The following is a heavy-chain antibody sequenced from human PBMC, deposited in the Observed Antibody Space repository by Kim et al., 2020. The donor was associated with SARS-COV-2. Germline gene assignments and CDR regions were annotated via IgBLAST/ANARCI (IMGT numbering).Heavy chain of an antibody. CDR1: GGSISSYY. D-gene: IGHD3-22*01. CDR3: ARMGLPRWLSPEGWFDP. J-gene: IGHJ5*02. Sequence: SETLSLTCTVSGGSISSYYWSWIRQPPGKGLEWIGYIYYSGSTNYNPSLKSRVTISVDTSKNQFSLKLSSVTAADTAVYYCARMGLPRWLSPEGWFDPWGQGTLVTVSS. CDR2: IYYSGST. V-gene: IGHV4-59*01.